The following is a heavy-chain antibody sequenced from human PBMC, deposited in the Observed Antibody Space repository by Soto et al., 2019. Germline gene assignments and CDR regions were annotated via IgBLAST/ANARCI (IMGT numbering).Heavy chain of an antibody. CDR1: GGSISSSSFH. V-gene: IGHV4-39*01. CDR3: ARREGAAGTDWCFAP. CDR2: IYYIGRT. D-gene: IGHD6-13*01. J-gene: IGHJ5*02. Sequence: QLQLQESGPGLVKPSETLSLPCTVSGGSISSSSFHWGWIRQPPGKGLEWIGSIYYIGRTYYSPTLKGRVTRSVDTSKNQFTRKLSSVTAADTAVYYCARREGAAGTDWCFAPWGQGTLVTVSS.